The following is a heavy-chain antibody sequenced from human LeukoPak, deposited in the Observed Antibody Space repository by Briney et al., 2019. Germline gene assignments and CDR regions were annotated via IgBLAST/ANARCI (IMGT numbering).Heavy chain of an antibody. D-gene: IGHD6-13*01. J-gene: IGHJ4*02. CDR1: GGSFSGYY. CDR2: INHSGST. Sequence: SETLSLTCAVYGGSFSGYYWSWIRQPPGKGLEWIGEINHSGSTNYNPSLKSRVTISVDTSKNQFSLKLSSVTAADTAVYCCARRVIAAAITGRPVDYWSQGTLVTVPT. V-gene: IGHV4-34*01. CDR3: ARRVIAAAITGRPVDY.